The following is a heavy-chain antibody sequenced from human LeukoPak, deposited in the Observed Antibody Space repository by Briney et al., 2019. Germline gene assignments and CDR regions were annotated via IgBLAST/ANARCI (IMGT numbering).Heavy chain of an antibody. CDR2: TKQDGSEK. J-gene: IGHJ6*04. V-gene: IGHV3-7*03. CDR1: GFTLSSYR. D-gene: IGHD3-10*01. Sequence: PRGSLRLSCAALGFTLSSYRMSWVRHAPGKGLEGVANTKQDGSEKYYLDSVKGRFTISRDNANNSPYLQINSLRAEDTAVYYWARGDRGVIIPADDTYYYYYGMDVWGKGTTVTVSP. CDR3: ARGDRGVIIPADDTYYYYYGMDV.